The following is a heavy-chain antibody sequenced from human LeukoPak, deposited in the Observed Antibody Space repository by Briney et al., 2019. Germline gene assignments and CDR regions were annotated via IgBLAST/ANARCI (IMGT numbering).Heavy chain of an antibody. J-gene: IGHJ4*02. CDR2: INHSGST. V-gene: IGHV4-34*01. Sequence: SETLPLTCAVYGGSFSGYYWSWIRQPPGKGLEWIGEINHSGSTNYNPSLKSRVTISVDTSKNQFSLKLSSVTAADTAVYYCARGPWYSSSWYAYWGQGTLVTVSS. CDR1: GGSFSGYY. D-gene: IGHD6-13*01. CDR3: ARGPWYSSSWYAY.